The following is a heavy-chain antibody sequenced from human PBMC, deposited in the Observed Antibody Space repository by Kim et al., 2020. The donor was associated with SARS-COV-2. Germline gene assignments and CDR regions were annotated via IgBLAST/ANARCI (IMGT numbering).Heavy chain of an antibody. J-gene: IGHJ5*02. Sequence: SSSSTLYYADSVKGRFTSSRDNAKNSLYLQMNSLRAEDTAVYYCARVFDPWGQGTLVTVSS. CDR2: SSSSTL. V-gene: IGHV3-48*04. CDR3: ARVFDP.